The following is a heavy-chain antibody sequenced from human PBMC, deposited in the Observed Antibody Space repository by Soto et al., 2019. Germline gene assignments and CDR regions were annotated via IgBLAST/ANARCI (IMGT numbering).Heavy chain of an antibody. V-gene: IGHV1-2*04. Sequence: ASVTVSCRAAGYTFTGYFMHWVRQAPGQVLEWMGWINPNSGGTNYAQKFQGWVTMTRDTSISTAYMELSRLRSDDTAVYYCAREGGGVRGICKTHACDILDQGS. J-gene: IGHJ3*02. D-gene: IGHD1-20*01. CDR2: INPNSGGT. CDR1: GYTFTGYF. CDR3: AREGGGVRGICKTHACDI.